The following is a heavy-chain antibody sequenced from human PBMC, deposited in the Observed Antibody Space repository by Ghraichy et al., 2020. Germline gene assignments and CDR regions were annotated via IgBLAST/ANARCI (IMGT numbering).Heavy chain of an antibody. D-gene: IGHD3-22*01. CDR1: GFTFDDYA. Sequence: GGSLRLSCAASGFTFDDYAMHWVRQAPGKGLEWVSGISWNSGSIGYADSVKGRFTISRDNAKNSLYLQMNSLRAEDTALYYCAKDDRYDSSGTFDYWGQGTLVTVSS. J-gene: IGHJ4*02. CDR3: AKDDRYDSSGTFDY. V-gene: IGHV3-9*01. CDR2: ISWNSGSI.